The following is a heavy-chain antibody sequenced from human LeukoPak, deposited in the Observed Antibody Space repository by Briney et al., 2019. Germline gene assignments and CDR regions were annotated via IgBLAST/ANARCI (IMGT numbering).Heavy chain of an antibody. CDR3: AKEWSWCGGDCYYFDY. CDR2: ISGIGGST. CDR1: GFTFSSYA. D-gene: IGHD2-21*02. Sequence: SGGSLRLSYAASGFTFSSYAMSWVRQAPRKGLEWVSSISGIGGSTFYAHSVQGRFAISRDNYKNTLYLQMNGVRAEDTAVYCWAKEWSWCGGDCYYFDYWGQGTLVTVSS. V-gene: IGHV3-23*01. J-gene: IGHJ4*02.